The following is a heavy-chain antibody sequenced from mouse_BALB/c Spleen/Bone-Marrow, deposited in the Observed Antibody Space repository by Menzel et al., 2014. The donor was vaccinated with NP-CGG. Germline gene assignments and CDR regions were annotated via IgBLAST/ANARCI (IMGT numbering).Heavy chain of an antibody. Sequence: VQLKESGPGLVKPSQSLSLTCSVTGYSITSGYFWYWIPQFPRNKLEWMGYISYDGTNNYNPSLKNRISITRDTSKNHFFLKLNSVTTEDTATYYCARVSYRYNWYFDVWGAGTTVTVSS. J-gene: IGHJ1*01. D-gene: IGHD2-14*01. CDR1: GYSITSGYF. CDR2: ISYDGTN. CDR3: ARVSYRYNWYFDV. V-gene: IGHV3-6*02.